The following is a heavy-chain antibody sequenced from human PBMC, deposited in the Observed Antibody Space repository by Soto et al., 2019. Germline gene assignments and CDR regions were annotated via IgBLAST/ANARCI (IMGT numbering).Heavy chain of an antibody. CDR2: ISAYNGNT. J-gene: IGHJ6*02. CDR3: ARDRLGITMVRGVIINYYYYGMDV. CDR1: GYTFTSYG. V-gene: IGHV1-18*01. D-gene: IGHD3-10*01. Sequence: ASVKVSCKASGYTFTSYGISWVRQAPGQGLEWMGWISAYNGNTNYAQKLQGRVTMTTGTSTSTAYMELRSLRSDDTAVYYCARDRLGITMVRGVIINYYYYGMDVWGQGTTVTVSS.